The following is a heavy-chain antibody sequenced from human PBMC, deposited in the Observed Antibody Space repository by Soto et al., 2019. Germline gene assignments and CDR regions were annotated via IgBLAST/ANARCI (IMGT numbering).Heavy chain of an antibody. CDR1: GFTVSSDY. CDR2: IYSGGST. J-gene: IGHJ4*02. D-gene: IGHD6-13*01. V-gene: IGHV3-53*01. Sequence: GGGLIQPGGSLRLSCAASGFTVSSDYMSWVRQAPGKGLEWVSVIYSGGSTYYADSVKGRFTISRDNSKNTLYLQMNSLRAEDTAVYYCARLGWYSSSWYGDYWGQGTLVTVSS. CDR3: ARLGWYSSSWYGDY.